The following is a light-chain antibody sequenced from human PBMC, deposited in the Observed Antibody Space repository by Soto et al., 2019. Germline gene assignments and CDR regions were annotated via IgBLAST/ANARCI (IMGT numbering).Light chain of an antibody. Sequence: DLPMTQSPSSVSASVGARVTITCRASQSITSYLNWYQQKPGKAPKLLIYASSSLQSGVPSRFSGSGSGTDFSLTISSLQPEDFAAYYCEQRYSTPRTFGQGTQVEIK. CDR1: QSITSY. CDR3: EQRYSTPRT. V-gene: IGKV1-39*01. CDR2: ASS. J-gene: IGKJ1*01.